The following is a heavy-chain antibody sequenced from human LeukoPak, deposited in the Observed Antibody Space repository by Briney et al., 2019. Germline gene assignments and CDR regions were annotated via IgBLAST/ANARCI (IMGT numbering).Heavy chain of an antibody. J-gene: IGHJ4*02. CDR2: ISYDGSNK. CDR3: ASHYDTSGYHYFDF. D-gene: IGHD3-22*01. V-gene: IGHV3-30-3*01. CDR1: GFTFSRYA. Sequence: GGSLRLSCAASGFTFSRYAMHWVRQAPGKGLEWVAVISYDGSNKYYADSVNGRFTISRDSSKNTLYLQMNSLRAEDTAVYYCASHYDTSGYHYFDFRGQGTLVTVSS.